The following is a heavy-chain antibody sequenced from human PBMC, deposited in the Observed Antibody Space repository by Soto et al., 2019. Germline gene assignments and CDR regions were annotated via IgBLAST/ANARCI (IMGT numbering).Heavy chain of an antibody. Sequence: QVQLVQSGAEVKKPGASVKVSCKASGYTFTNYAFSWVRQAPGQGLEWMGWISAYNGNTNYPQKLQGRVTMTTDTSTCPAYMELRSLRSDDTAVYYCARDLAAAGPFDYWGQGTLVTVSS. CDR3: ARDLAAAGPFDY. J-gene: IGHJ4*02. CDR2: ISAYNGNT. V-gene: IGHV1-18*01. D-gene: IGHD6-13*01. CDR1: GYTFTNYA.